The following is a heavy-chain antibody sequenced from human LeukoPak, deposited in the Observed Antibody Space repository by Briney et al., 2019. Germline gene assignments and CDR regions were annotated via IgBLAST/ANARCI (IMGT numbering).Heavy chain of an antibody. CDR2: IIPIFGTA. V-gene: IGHV1-69*05. CDR1: GGTFSSYA. J-gene: IGHJ5*02. D-gene: IGHD5-12*01. CDR3: ARVPGVATIKGWFDP. Sequence: AAVKVSCKASGGTFSSYAISWVRQAPGQGLEWMGGIIPIFGTANYAQKFQGRVTITTDESTSTAYMELSSLRSEDTAVYYCARVPGVATIKGWFDPWGQGTLVTVSS.